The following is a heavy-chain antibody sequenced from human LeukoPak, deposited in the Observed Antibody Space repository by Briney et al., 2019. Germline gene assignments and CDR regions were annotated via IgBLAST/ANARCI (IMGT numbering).Heavy chain of an antibody. CDR1: GFTFSSYE. CDR3: AKRASGSGTSLYYFDY. D-gene: IGHD3-10*01. V-gene: IGHV3-48*03. Sequence: GGSLRLSCAASGFTFSSYEMNWVRQAPGKGLEWVSYISSGGTTISYADSVKGRFTISRDNSKNTLYLQMNSLRAEDTAVYYCAKRASGSGTSLYYFDYWGQGTLVTVSS. J-gene: IGHJ4*02. CDR2: ISSGGTTI.